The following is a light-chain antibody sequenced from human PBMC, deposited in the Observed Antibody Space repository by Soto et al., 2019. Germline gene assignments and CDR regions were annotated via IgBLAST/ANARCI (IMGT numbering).Light chain of an antibody. CDR2: DVS. CDR3: SSYTTSNTRQIV. J-gene: IGLJ1*01. CDR1: SSDVGGYNY. V-gene: IGLV2-14*03. Sequence: QSLLTQPASVSGSPGQSITISCNGTSSDVGGYNYVSWYQHHPGKAPKLMIFDVSNRPSGVSNRFSGSKSGNTASLTISGLQPEDEADYYCSSYTTSNTRQIVFGTGTKVTVL.